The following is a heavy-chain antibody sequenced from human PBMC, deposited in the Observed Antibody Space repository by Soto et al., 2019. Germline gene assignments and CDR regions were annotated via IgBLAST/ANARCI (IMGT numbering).Heavy chain of an antibody. CDR2: INHSGST. D-gene: IGHD6-19*01. V-gene: IGHV4-34*01. CDR1: GGSFSGYY. J-gene: IGHJ4*02. CDR3: ARGRGIAVAGTRGPFDY. Sequence: SETLSLTCAVYGGSFSGYYWSWIRQPPGKGLEWIGEINHSGSTNYNPSLKSRVTISVDTSKNQFSMKRSSVTAADTAVYYCARGRGIAVAGTRGPFDYWGQGTLVTVSS.